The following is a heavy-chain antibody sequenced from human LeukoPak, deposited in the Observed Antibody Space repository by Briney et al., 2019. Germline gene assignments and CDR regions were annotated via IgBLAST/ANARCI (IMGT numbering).Heavy chain of an antibody. CDR1: GFTLSSYG. CDR3: AKDLENYYDCSGYFDD. J-gene: IGHJ4*02. D-gene: IGHD3-22*01. Sequence: GRSLRLSCAASGFTLSSYGMHWVRQAPGKGLEWVAAISDDGSNKYYADSVKGRFTISRDNSKNTVYLQMNSLRAEDTAVYYCAKDLENYYDCSGYFDDWGQGTLVTVSS. V-gene: IGHV3-30*18. CDR2: ISDDGSNK.